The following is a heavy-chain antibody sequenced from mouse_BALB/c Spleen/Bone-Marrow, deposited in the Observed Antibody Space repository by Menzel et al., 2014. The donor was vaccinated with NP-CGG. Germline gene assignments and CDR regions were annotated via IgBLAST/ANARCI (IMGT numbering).Heavy chain of an antibody. J-gene: IGHJ2*01. Sequence: EVQVVESGGGLVKPGGSLKLSCAASGFTFSSYAMSWVRQTPEKGLEWVATISSGGSYTYYPDSVKGRFTISRDNAKNTLYLQMSNLRSEDTAMYYCARHGITRLLDYWGQGTTLTVSS. D-gene: IGHD2-4*01. CDR1: GFTFSSYA. CDR2: ISSGGSYT. V-gene: IGHV5-9-3*01. CDR3: ARHGITRLLDY.